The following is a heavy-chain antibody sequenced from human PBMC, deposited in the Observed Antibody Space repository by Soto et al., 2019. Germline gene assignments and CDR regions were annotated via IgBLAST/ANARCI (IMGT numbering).Heavy chain of an antibody. J-gene: IGHJ4*02. CDR3: ARARDRTTVSPFDY. Sequence: PSETLSLTCAVYGGSFSGYYWSWIRQPPGKGLEWIGEINHSGSTNYNPSLKSRVTISVDTSKNQFSLKLSSVTAADTAVYYCARARDRTTVSPFDYWGQGTLVTVSS. V-gene: IGHV4-34*01. D-gene: IGHD4-17*01. CDR1: GGSFSGYY. CDR2: INHSGST.